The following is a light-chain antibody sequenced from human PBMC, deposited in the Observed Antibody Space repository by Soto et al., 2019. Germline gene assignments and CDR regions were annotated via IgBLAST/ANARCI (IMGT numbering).Light chain of an antibody. J-gene: IGKJ3*01. CDR1: QNINTY. Sequence: DIQMTQSPYSLSAAVGDRVNIACRASQNINTYLNWYQQKPGKAPKLLMFDAASLQSGVPSRFSGSGSRTDFTLTITSLQPEDFATYYCQQTSSAPFTFGPGTKVDIK. CDR3: QQTSSAPFT. V-gene: IGKV1-39*01. CDR2: DAA.